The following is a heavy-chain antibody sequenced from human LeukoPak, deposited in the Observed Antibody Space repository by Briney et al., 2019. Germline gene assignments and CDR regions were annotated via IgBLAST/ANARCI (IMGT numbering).Heavy chain of an antibody. CDR1: GGSISSYY. Sequence: SETLSLTCTVSGGSISSYYWSWIRPPPRKGLEWIGYIYYSGSTNYNPSLKSRVTISVDTSKHQFSLKLSSVTAADTAVYYCASRRGKLDACDMWGQGTMVTVSS. CDR2: IYYSGST. CDR3: ASRRGKLDACDM. J-gene: IGHJ3*02. V-gene: IGHV4-59*01. D-gene: IGHD1-7*01.